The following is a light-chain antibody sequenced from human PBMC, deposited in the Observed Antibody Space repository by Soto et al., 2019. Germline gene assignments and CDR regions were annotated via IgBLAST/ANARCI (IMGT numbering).Light chain of an antibody. V-gene: IGLV2-18*02. CDR1: SSDVGSYKS. J-gene: IGLJ2*01. Sequence: QSALTQPPSVSGSPGQSVTISCTGTSSDVGSYKSVSWYQQPPGTVPKLMIYEVSNRPSGVPDRFSGSKSGNTASLTISGLQAEDEADYYCCSYTSTNTMLFGGGTKLTVL. CDR2: EVS. CDR3: CSYTSTNTML.